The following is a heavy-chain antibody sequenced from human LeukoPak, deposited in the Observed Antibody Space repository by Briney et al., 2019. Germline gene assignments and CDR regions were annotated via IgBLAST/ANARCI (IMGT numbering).Heavy chain of an antibody. V-gene: IGHV3-7*01. CDR3: ARVCSSTSCYFKTRNWFDP. Sequence: PGGSLRLSCAASGFTFSSYWMSWVRQAPGKGLEWVANIKQDGSEKYYVDSVKGRFTISRDNAKNSLYLQMNSLRAEDTAVYYCARVCSSTSCYFKTRNWFDPWGQGTLVTVSS. D-gene: IGHD2-2*01. CDR1: GFTFSSYW. J-gene: IGHJ5*02. CDR2: IKQDGSEK.